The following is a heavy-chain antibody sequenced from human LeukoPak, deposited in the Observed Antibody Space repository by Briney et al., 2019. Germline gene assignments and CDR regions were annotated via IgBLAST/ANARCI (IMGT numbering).Heavy chain of an antibody. CDR3: AKAIRLVYYMDV. Sequence: SGESLRLSCAASGFTFSSNAMSWVRQAPGKGLEWVSAITSGGVTHYAGSVRGRFTISRDNSKSTVYLQMDSLRAEDTAVYYCAKAIRLVYYMDVWGKGTTVTVSS. CDR1: GFTFSSNA. V-gene: IGHV3-23*01. J-gene: IGHJ6*03. D-gene: IGHD6-19*01. CDR2: ITSGGVT.